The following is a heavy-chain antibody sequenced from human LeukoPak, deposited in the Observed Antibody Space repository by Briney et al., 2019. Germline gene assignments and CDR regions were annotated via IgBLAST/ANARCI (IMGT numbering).Heavy chain of an antibody. CDR2: IYYSGST. Sequence: SETLSLTCTVSGVSISSSSYYWGWIRQPPGKGLEWIGSIYYSGSTYYNPSLKSRVTISVDTSKNQFSLKLSSVTAADTAVYYCARRVVAGISFDPWGQGTLVTVSS. CDR3: ARRVVAGISFDP. V-gene: IGHV4-39*01. D-gene: IGHD6-19*01. CDR1: GVSISSSSYY. J-gene: IGHJ5*02.